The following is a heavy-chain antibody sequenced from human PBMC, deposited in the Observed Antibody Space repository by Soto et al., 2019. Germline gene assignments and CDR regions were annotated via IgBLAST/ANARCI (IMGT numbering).Heavy chain of an antibody. CDR2: IYSTGNA. J-gene: IGHJ3*02. Sequence: QVQLQESGPGLVKPSETLSLRCTVSDGSISGYYWSWVRQPAGKGLEWLGRIYSTGNANYNPSLKSRVTMSVDTSQTRFSLELTSVTAADTAMYYCVRGDVFDIWGRGTKVTVSS. CDR1: DGSISGYY. V-gene: IGHV4-4*07. D-gene: IGHD3-10*01. CDR3: VRGDVFDI.